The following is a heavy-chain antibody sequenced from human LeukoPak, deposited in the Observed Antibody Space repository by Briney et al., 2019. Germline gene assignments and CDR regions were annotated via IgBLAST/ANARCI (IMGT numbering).Heavy chain of an antibody. CDR2: IWYDGSNK. Sequence: GGSLRLSCAASGFTFSSYGMHWVRQAPGKGLEWVAVIWYDGSNKYYADSVKGRFTISRDNSKNTLYLQMNSLRAEDTAVYYCASGPYYYDSNGILGSWGQGTLVTVSS. CDR3: ASGPYYYDSNGILGS. D-gene: IGHD3-22*01. V-gene: IGHV3-33*01. J-gene: IGHJ4*02. CDR1: GFTFSSYG.